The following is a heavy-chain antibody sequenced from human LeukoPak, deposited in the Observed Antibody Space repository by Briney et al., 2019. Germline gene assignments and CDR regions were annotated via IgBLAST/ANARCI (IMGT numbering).Heavy chain of an antibody. CDR2: INGDGGST. V-gene: IGHV3-23*01. D-gene: IGHD1-26*01. CDR1: GVIVKIYA. Sequence: PGGSLTLSLAHCGVIVKIYAMGWLRQARGKGLEWVSAINGDGGSTYYAAAVKGRFTISRENSNNTLFLRMNSLRVEDTAVYYCAKWGAHTRRYSVTDGWGRGSLVTVSS. J-gene: IGHJ4*02. CDR3: AKWGAHTRRYSVTDG.